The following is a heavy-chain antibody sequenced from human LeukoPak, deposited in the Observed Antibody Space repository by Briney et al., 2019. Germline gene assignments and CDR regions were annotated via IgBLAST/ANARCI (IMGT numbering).Heavy chain of an antibody. CDR2: IWYDGSNK. J-gene: IGHJ4*02. CDR3: AKGYSEDILSYFDY. Sequence: PGGSLRLSCAASGFTFSSYGMHWVPQAPGKGLGGVAVIWYDGSNKVYADSVKGRLTISRDNSKNTLYLQMNSLRAEDTAVYYCAKGYSEDILSYFDYWGQGTLVTVSS. D-gene: IGHD3-9*01. CDR1: GFTFSSYG. V-gene: IGHV3-33*06.